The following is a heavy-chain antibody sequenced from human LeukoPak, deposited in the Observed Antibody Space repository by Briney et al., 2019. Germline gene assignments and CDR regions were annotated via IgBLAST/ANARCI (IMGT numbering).Heavy chain of an antibody. V-gene: IGHV4-59*01. CDR2: IYYSGST. D-gene: IGHD1-7*01. CDR3: ARDKELGGMDV. J-gene: IGHJ6*04. Sequence: SETLSLTCTVSGGSISSYYWSWIRQPPGKGLKWIGYIYYSGSTNYNPSLKSRVTISVDTSKNQFSLKLSSVTAADTAVYYCARDKELGGMDVWGKGTTVTVSS. CDR1: GGSISSYY.